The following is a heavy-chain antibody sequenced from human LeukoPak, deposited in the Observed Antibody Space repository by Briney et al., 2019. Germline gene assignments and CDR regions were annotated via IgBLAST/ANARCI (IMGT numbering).Heavy chain of an antibody. D-gene: IGHD4-23*01. Sequence: SQTLSLTCTVSGGSISSGSYYWSWIRQPAGKGLEWIGYIYYSGSTNYNPSLESRVTSSLDTSKNQFSLKVSSATAADTAVYYCARGGGYGGASGIWDQGTMVTVSS. CDR1: GGSISSGSYY. V-gene: IGHV4-61*10. CDR3: ARGGGYGGASGI. CDR2: IYYSGST. J-gene: IGHJ3*02.